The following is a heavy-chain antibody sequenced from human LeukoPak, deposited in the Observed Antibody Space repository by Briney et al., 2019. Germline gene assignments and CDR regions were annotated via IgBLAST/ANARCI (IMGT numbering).Heavy chain of an antibody. CDR1: GFTFDDYA. CDR2: ISWNSGSI. D-gene: IGHD6-19*01. CDR3: AKDVSSGWYVPSGYFDY. V-gene: IGHV3-9*03. Sequence: TGGSLRLSCVASGFTFDDYAMHWVRQAPGKGLEWVSGISWNSGSIGYADSVKGRFTISRDNAKNSLYLQMNSLRAEDMALYYCAKDVSSGWYVPSGYFDYWGQGTLVTVSS. J-gene: IGHJ4*02.